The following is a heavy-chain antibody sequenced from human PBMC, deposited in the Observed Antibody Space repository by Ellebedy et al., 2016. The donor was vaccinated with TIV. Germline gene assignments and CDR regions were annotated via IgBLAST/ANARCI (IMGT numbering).Heavy chain of an antibody. CDR3: VRALKYCGGDCTYKFDF. V-gene: IGHV2-26*01. CDR2: LFANDEK. D-gene: IGHD2-21*02. J-gene: IGHJ4*02. CDR1: GFSLTNIIMG. Sequence: SGPTLVKPKETLTLTCTVSGFSLTNIIMGVSWIRQPPGKALEWLAQLFANDEKSYSTSLEARLRTSKDTAKSQAVLTVANMDPVDTATYYCVRALKYCGGDCTYKFDFWGQGALVTVSS.